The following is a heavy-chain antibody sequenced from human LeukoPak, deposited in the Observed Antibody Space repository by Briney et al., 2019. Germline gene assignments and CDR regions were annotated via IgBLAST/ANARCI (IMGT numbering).Heavy chain of an antibody. Sequence: GGSLRLSCAASGFTFSSYSMNWVRQAPGKGLEWVSYISSRSSTIYYADSVKGRFTISRDNAKNSLYLQMNSLRDEDTAVYYCAREGGSLTIDAFDIWGQGTMVTVFS. CDR2: ISSRSSTI. D-gene: IGHD1-26*01. J-gene: IGHJ3*02. CDR1: GFTFSSYS. CDR3: AREGGSLTIDAFDI. V-gene: IGHV3-48*02.